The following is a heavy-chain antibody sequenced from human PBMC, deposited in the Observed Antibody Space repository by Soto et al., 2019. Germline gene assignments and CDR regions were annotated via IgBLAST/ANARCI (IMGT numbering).Heavy chain of an antibody. D-gene: IGHD3-10*01. J-gene: IGHJ4*02. CDR1: GFTFSSYA. CDR2: ISYDGSNK. V-gene: IGHV3-30-3*01. Sequence: GGTLRLSCAASGFTFSSYAMHCVRHASDKKLEWVAVISYDGSNKYYADSVKGRFTISRDNSNNTLYLQMNSLRAEDSAEYYYPRDNLSLCLTLRLDYYPDYRGTGALVTV. CDR3: PRDNLSLCLTLRLDYYPDY.